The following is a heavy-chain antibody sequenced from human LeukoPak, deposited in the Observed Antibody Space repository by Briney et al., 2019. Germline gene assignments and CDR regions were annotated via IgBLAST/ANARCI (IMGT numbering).Heavy chain of an antibody. CDR2: SSSSGNTI. D-gene: IGHD3/OR15-3a*01. J-gene: IGHJ4*02. CDR1: GFTLSDYY. CDR3: ARRRDFIDY. Sequence: GSLRLSCAASGFTLSDYYMSWIRQAPGKGLEWVSYSSSSGNTIYYADSVKGRFAISRDNAKNSLYLQMNSLRAEDTAVYYCARRRDFIDYWGQGTLVTVSS. V-gene: IGHV3-11*01.